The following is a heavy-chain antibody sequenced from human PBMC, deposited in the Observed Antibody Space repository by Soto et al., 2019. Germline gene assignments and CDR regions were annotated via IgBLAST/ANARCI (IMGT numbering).Heavy chain of an antibody. Sequence: QVQLVESGGGVVQPGRSLRLSCAVSGFTVSSYGMHWVRQAPGKGLEWVAVISRDGGTKYYADSVKGRFTISRDNSMTTLLLEMNSLRSDDMAVYYCAGDVASGYWGQGTMVTVSS. D-gene: IGHD2-21*01. CDR2: ISRDGGTK. CDR1: GFTVSSYG. CDR3: AGDVASGY. V-gene: IGHV3-30*03. J-gene: IGHJ4*02.